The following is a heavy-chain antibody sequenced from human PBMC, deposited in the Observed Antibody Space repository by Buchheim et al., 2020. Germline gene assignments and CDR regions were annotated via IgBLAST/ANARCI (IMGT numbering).Heavy chain of an antibody. CDR1: GYTFTSYY. V-gene: IGHV1-46*01. CDR2: INPSGGTT. D-gene: IGHD2-2*01. Sequence: QVQLVQSGAEVKKPGASVKVSCKASGYTFTSYYMHWVRQAPGQGLEWMGIINPSGGTTSYAQKFQGRLTMTRHTSTSTVYMELSSLRSDDTAVYYCARDTSSTNYYYYYYMDVWGKGTT. J-gene: IGHJ6*03. CDR3: ARDTSSTNYYYYYYMDV.